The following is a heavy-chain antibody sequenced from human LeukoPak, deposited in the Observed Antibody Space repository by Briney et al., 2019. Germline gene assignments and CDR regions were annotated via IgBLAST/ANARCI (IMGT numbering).Heavy chain of an antibody. Sequence: ASVKVSCKASGGTFSSCAISWVRQAPGQGLEWMGGIIPIFGAANYAQKFQGRVTITRDTSASTAYMELSSLRSEDTAVYYCARDHCSSTSCYTYFDYWGQGTLVTVSS. J-gene: IGHJ4*02. V-gene: IGHV1-69*05. CDR1: GGTFSSCA. CDR3: ARDHCSSTSCYTYFDY. CDR2: IIPIFGAA. D-gene: IGHD2-2*01.